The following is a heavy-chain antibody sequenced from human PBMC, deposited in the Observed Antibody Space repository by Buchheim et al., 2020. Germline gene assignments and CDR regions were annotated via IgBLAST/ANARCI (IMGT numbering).Heavy chain of an antibody. J-gene: IGHJ6*02. V-gene: IGHV4-31*03. CDR1: GGSISSGGYY. Sequence: QVQLQESGPGLVKPSQTLSLTCTVSGGSISSGGYYWSWIRQHPGKGLEWIGEINHSGSTNYNPSLKSRVTISVDTSKNQFSLKLSSVTAADTAVYYCARVLRGYSYGYYYYYGMDVWGQGTT. CDR2: INHSGST. D-gene: IGHD5-18*01. CDR3: ARVLRGYSYGYYYYYGMDV.